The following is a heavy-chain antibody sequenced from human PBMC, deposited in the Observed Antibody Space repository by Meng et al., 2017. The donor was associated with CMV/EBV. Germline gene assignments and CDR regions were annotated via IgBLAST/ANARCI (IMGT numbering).Heavy chain of an antibody. CDR3: RLGHYSQD. CDR2: IKNDGSER. J-gene: IGHJ4*02. Sequence: YLVVSGVGLVQPGGSLRLSCAASGLPISNYWMSWVRQAPGKGLEWVSNIKNDGSERYYVDSVTVRFSISRDNADNSLYLQMNNLRAEDTAVYYCRLGHYSQDWGQGTLVTVSS. D-gene: IGHD4-17*01. V-gene: IGHV3-7*02. CDR1: GLPISNYW.